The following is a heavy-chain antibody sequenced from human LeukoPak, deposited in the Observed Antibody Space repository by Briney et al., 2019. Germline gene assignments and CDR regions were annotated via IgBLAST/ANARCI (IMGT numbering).Heavy chain of an antibody. J-gene: IGHJ4*02. D-gene: IGHD4-17*01. CDR3: AALHTGTFVDY. CDR1: XXSFSGYG. V-gene: IGHV3-30*02. CDR2: IRYDGITK. Sequence: GGSXRLSCXASXXSFSGYGMHWVRQVPGKGLEWVAFIRYDGITKFYIDSVKGRFAISRDNSKNTLSLQMNSLRTEDTAVYYCAALHTGTFVDYWGQGTLVTVSS.